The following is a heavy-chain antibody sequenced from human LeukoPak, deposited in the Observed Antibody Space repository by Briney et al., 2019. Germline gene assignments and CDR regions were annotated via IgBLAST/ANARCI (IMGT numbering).Heavy chain of an antibody. V-gene: IGHV3-23*01. J-gene: IGHJ4*02. D-gene: IGHD3-3*01. CDR2: ISGGGGST. CDR1: GFTFSSYA. CDR3: GANLEWLLLDY. Sequence: GGSLRLPCAASGFTFSSYAMSWVRQAPGKGLEWVSAISGGGGSTYYADSVKGRFTISRDNSKNTLYLQMNSLRAEDTAVYYCGANLEWLLLDYWGQGTLVTVSS.